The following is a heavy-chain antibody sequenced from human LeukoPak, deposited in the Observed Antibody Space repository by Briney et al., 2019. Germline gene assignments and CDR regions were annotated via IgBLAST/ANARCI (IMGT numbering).Heavy chain of an antibody. CDR3: VRESIRGTRDFDY. CDR2: IKQDGSEK. J-gene: IGHJ4*02. V-gene: IGHV3-7*01. D-gene: IGHD2-21*01. CDR1: GFTFSSYW. Sequence: GGSLRLSCAASGFTFSSYWMSWVRQAPGKGLEWVANIKQDGSEKYYVDSVKGRFTISRDNAKNSLYLQMNSLRAEDTAMYYCVRESIRGTRDFDYWGQGTLVTVSS.